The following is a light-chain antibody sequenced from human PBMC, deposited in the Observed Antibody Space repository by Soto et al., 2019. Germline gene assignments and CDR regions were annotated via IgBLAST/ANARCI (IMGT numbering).Light chain of an antibody. CDR3: QCYASSLSVV. CDR2: GNS. Sequence: QSVLTQPPSVSGAPGQRVTISCTGSSSNIGAGYDVHWYQQLPGTAPKLLIYGNSNRPSGLPDRFSGSKSGTSASLAITGIQAEDEADYYCQCYASSLSVVFGGGTKLTVL. V-gene: IGLV1-40*01. CDR1: SSNIGAGYD. J-gene: IGLJ2*01.